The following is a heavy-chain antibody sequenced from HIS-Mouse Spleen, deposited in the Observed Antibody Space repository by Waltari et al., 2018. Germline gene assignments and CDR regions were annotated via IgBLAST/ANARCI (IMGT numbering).Heavy chain of an antibody. Sequence: EVQLVETGGGLIQPGGALRLSCAASGFPVMSNDMAWVRQAPGKGLEWVSVIYSGGSTYYADSVKGRFTISRDNSKNTLYLQMNSLRAEDTAVYYCARHYYYGSGSYYFDYWGQGTLVTVSS. CDR1: GFPVMSND. CDR3: ARHYYYGSGSYYFDY. CDR2: IYSGGST. J-gene: IGHJ4*02. D-gene: IGHD3-10*01. V-gene: IGHV3-53*02.